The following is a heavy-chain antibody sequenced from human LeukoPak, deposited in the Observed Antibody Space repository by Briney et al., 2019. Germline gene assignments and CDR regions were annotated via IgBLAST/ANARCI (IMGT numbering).Heavy chain of an antibody. CDR3: ARGPPHDYVWGSYRYRYYYYYMDV. Sequence: GGSLRLSCAASGFTVSSNYMNWVRQAPGKGLEWVSVIYSGGSTYYADSVKGRFTISRDNSKNTLYLQMGSLRAEDMAAYYCARGPPHDYVWGSYRYRYYYYYMDVWGKGTTVTISS. J-gene: IGHJ6*03. CDR2: IYSGGST. D-gene: IGHD3-16*02. CDR1: GFTVSSNY. V-gene: IGHV3-53*05.